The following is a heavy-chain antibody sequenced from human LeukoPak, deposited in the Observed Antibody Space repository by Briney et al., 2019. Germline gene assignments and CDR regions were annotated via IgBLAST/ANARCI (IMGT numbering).Heavy chain of an antibody. CDR1: GFTVSSNY. Sequence: PGGSLRLSCAAFGFTVSSNYMSWVRQAPGKGLEWVSVIYSGGSTYYADSVKGRFTISRDNSKNTLYLQMNSLRAEDTAVYYCASSSWYYFDYWGQGTLVTVSS. V-gene: IGHV3-66*01. J-gene: IGHJ4*02. CDR3: ASSSWYYFDY. D-gene: IGHD6-13*01. CDR2: IYSGGST.